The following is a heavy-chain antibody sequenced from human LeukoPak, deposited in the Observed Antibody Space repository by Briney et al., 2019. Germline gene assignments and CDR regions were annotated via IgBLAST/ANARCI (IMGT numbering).Heavy chain of an antibody. V-gene: IGHV3-11*01. CDR3: ASPKIRTGVDAFDI. CDR1: GFTFSDYY. J-gene: IGHJ3*02. Sequence: PGGSLRLSCAASGFTFSDYYMSWIRQAPGKGLEWVSYISSSGSTIYYADSVKGRFTISRDNAKNSLYLQMNSLRAEDTAVYYCASPKIRTGVDAFDIWGQGTMVTVSS. CDR2: ISSSGSTI. D-gene: IGHD1-1*01.